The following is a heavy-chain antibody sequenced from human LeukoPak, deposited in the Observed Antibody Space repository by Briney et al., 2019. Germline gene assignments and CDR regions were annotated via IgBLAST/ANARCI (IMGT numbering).Heavy chain of an antibody. CDR3: ARDPSLGSGSSPGGG. Sequence: PGGSLRLSCAASGFTFSSYEMNWVRQAPGKGLEWVSYISSSGSTIYYADSVKGRFTISRDNAKNSLYLQMNSLRAEDTAVYYCARDPSLGSGSSPGGGWGQGTLVTVSS. CDR1: GFTFSSYE. J-gene: IGHJ4*02. D-gene: IGHD3-10*01. V-gene: IGHV3-48*03. CDR2: ISSSGSTI.